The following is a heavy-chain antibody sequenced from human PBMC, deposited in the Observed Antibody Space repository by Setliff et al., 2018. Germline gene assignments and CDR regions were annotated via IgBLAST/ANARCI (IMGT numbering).Heavy chain of an antibody. CDR1: GGTFSSYA. CDR3: ARERGYYLDSTNYYYYFDY. J-gene: IGHJ4*02. V-gene: IGHV1-69*05. CDR2: TIPLFGTT. Sequence: SVKVSCKASGGTFSSYAISWVRQAPGQGLEWMGGTIPLFGTTDYAQKFHGRVTIITDESASTAYMELSSLRSEDTAVYYCARERGYYLDSTNYYYYFDYWGQGTLVTVS. D-gene: IGHD3-22*01.